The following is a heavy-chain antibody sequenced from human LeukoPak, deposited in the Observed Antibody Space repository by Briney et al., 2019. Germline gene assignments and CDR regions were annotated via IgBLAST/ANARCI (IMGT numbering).Heavy chain of an antibody. CDR2: NSGSGGRC. CDR1: GFTFSSYV. Sequence: PGGTLRLSCAAPGFTFSSYVMSWVRQAPGKGLERVAANSGSGGRCFYADSVKGQFTSPRDKPRHTVYLQMDIRRPGDTSVCDCAKDRWDLVVVPAAIFAQWGQGTLVTVSS. V-gene: IGHV3-23*01. CDR3: AKDRWDLVVVPAAIFAQ. J-gene: IGHJ4*02. D-gene: IGHD2-2*02.